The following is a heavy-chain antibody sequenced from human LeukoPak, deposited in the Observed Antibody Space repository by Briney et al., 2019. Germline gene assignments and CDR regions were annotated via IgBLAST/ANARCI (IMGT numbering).Heavy chain of an antibody. CDR1: GFTFSSYG. D-gene: IGHD3-22*01. J-gene: IGHJ6*02. Sequence: PGGSLRLSCAASGFTFSSYGMHWVRQAPGKGLEWVAVIWYDGSNKYYADSVKGRFTISRDNSKNTLYLQMNSLRAEDTAVYYCARVLLSDYYDNYYYYGMDVWGQGTTVTVSS. CDR3: ARVLLSDYYDNYYYYGMDV. CDR2: IWYDGSNK. V-gene: IGHV3-33*01.